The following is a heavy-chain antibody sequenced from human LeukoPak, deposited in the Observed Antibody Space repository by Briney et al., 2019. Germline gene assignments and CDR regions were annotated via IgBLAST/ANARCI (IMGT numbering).Heavy chain of an antibody. CDR1: GFTFSSYG. CDR3: AREYHSGWYYFDY. Sequence: PGGSLRLSCAASGFTFSSYGMHWVRQAPGKGLEWVAVIWYDGSNKYYADSVKGRFTISRDNSQNTLYLQMNSLRAEDAAVYYCAREYHSGWYYFDYWGQGTLVTVSS. D-gene: IGHD6-19*01. V-gene: IGHV3-33*01. CDR2: IWYDGSNK. J-gene: IGHJ4*02.